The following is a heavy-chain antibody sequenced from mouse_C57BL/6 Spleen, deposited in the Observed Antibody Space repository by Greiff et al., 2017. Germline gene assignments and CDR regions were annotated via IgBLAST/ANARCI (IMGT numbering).Heavy chain of an antibody. CDR1: GYTFTSYW. Sequence: VQLQQPGAELVKPGASVKLSCKASGYTFTSYWMHWVKQRPGRGLAWIGRIDPNSGGTKYNEKFKSKATLTVDKPSSTAYMQLSSLTSEDSAVYDCARSEAHYYCSSYSFAYGGQGTLVTVSA. D-gene: IGHD1-1*01. V-gene: IGHV1-72*01. CDR3: ARSEAHYYCSSYSFAY. J-gene: IGHJ3*01. CDR2: IDPNSGGT.